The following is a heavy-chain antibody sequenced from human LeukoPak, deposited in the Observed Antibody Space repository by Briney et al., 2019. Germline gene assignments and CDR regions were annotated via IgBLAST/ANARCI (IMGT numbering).Heavy chain of an antibody. J-gene: IGHJ3*02. D-gene: IGHD1-1*01. V-gene: IGHV3-74*03. CDR1: GFTFSCCW. CDR2: INTDGSNT. Sequence: PGGSLRLSCAASGFTFSCCWMHWVRQGPGKGLVWASGINTDGSNTTYADSVKGRFTISRDNARNTLYLQMNRLKAEDTAIYYCIIGNGHAFDIWGQGTMVTVSS. CDR3: IIGNGHAFDI.